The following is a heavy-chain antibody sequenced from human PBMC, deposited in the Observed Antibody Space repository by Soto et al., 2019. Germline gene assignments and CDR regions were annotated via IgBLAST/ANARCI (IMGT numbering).Heavy chain of an antibody. Sequence: QVQLQESGPGLVKPSETLSLTCTVSGASITKYYWSWIRQPPGKGLEWIGRIYFMGSSNSNPPLKSRVTMSADTSKNQFSLKLTXVTAAXTAVXYCARDVIXXSCTGGSCYRSETFDPWGQGTLVTVSS. J-gene: IGHJ5*02. V-gene: IGHV4-59*01. D-gene: IGHD2-15*01. CDR1: GASITKYY. CDR2: IYFMGSS. CDR3: ARDVIXXSCTGGSCYRSETFDP.